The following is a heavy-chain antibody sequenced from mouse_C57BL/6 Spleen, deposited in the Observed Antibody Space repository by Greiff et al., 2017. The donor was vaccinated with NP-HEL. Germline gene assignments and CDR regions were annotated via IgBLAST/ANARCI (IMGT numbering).Heavy chain of an antibody. CDR1: GYTFTDYE. J-gene: IGHJ1*03. CDR3: TRQENWDFDV. CDR2: IDPETGGT. Sequence: QVHVKQSGAELVRPGASVTLSCKASGYTFTDYEMHWVKQTPVHGLEWIGAIDPETGGTAYNQKFKGKAILTADKSSSTAYMELRSLTSEDSAVYYCTRQENWDFDVWGTGTTVTVSS. V-gene: IGHV1-15*01.